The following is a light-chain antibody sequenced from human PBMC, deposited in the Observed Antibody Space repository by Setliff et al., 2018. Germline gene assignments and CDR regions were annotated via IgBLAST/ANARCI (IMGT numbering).Light chain of an antibody. Sequence: QSVLTQPPSASGSPGQSVTISCTGSSSDVGGYKYVSWYQQHPGKAPKLIIYDVSNRPSGVSDRFSGSKSGNTASLTISGLQAEDEADYYCSAYASSETLVFGGGTKVTVL. J-gene: IGLJ3*02. V-gene: IGLV2-14*03. CDR1: SSDVGGYKY. CDR2: DVS. CDR3: SAYASSETLV.